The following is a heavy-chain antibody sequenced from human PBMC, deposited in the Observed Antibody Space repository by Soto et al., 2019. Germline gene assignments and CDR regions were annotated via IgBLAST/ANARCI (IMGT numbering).Heavy chain of an antibody. CDR2: IYWDDDK. D-gene: IGHD3-10*01. J-gene: IGHJ4*02. V-gene: IGHV2-5*02. CDR3: AQHAYYGLGSYPFDY. Sequence: QITLKESGPTLVRPTQTRTLTCTFSGFSLTTSGVGVGWIRQPPGKALEWLAGIYWDDDKRYSSSLKARTTIAQDTSKNEGVLTMTEDDPVDTATHYCAQHAYYGLGSYPFDYSGQGTLVTVSS. CDR1: GFSLTTSGVG.